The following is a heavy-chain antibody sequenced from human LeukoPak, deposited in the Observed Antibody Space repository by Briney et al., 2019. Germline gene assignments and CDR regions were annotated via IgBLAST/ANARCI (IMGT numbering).Heavy chain of an antibody. D-gene: IGHD3-10*01. V-gene: IGHV3-21*01. J-gene: IGHJ4*02. CDR1: GFTFSSYS. CDR2: ISSSSSYI. Sequence: GGSLRLSCAASGFTFSSYSMNWVRQAPGKGLEWVSSISSSSSYIYYADSVKGRFTISKDNAKNSLYLQMNSLRAGDTAVYYCARDHVSAYYYGSGSYYFDYWGQGTLVTVSS. CDR3: ARDHVSAYYYGSGSYYFDY.